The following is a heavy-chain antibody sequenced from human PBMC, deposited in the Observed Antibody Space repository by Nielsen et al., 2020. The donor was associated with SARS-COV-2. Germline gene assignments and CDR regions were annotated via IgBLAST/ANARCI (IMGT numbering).Heavy chain of an antibody. Sequence: ASVKVSCKASGYTFTSYDINWVRQATGQGLEWMGRINPNSGGTNYAQKFQGRVTMTRDTSISTAYMELSRLRSDDTAVYYCARDLEQYFDYWGQGTLVTVSS. CDR2: INPNSGGT. CDR3: ARDLEQYFDY. D-gene: IGHD1-1*01. V-gene: IGHV1-2*06. CDR1: GYTFTSYD. J-gene: IGHJ4*02.